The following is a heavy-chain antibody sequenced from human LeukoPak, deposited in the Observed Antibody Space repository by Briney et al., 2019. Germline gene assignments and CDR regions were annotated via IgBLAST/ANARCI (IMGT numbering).Heavy chain of an antibody. CDR3: ANHYGGNPKYYFDY. CDR1: GFTFSSYA. J-gene: IGHJ4*02. D-gene: IGHD4-23*01. Sequence: GGSLRLSCAASGFTFSSYAMSWVRQAPGKGLEWVSVISGSGGSTYYADSVKGRFTISRDNSKNTLYLQMNSLRAEDTAVCYCANHYGGNPKYYFDYWGQGTLVTVSS. CDR2: ISGSGGST. V-gene: IGHV3-23*01.